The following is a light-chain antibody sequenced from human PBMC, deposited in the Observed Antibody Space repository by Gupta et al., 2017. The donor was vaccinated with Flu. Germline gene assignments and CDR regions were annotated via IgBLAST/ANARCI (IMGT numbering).Light chain of an antibody. CDR3: QQYNTYSS. CDR2: KAS. J-gene: IGKJ2*01. V-gene: IGKV1-5*03. CDR1: QYINKW. Sequence: SPSTLSASVGDSVTITCRASQYINKWLAWYQQKPGQAPTRLIYKASTLETGVPSRFSGSGSGXYFTLTXSSLQTDDFAHYFWQQYNTYSSFGXGTKVEI.